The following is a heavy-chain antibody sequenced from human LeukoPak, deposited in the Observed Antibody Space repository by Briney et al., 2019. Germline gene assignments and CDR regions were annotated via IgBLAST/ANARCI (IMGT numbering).Heavy chain of an antibody. V-gene: IGHV1-8*03. D-gene: IGHD6-25*01. CDR3: ARELRRDDI. CDR2: MNPNSGNG. CDR1: GYAFTSHD. Sequence: ASVKVSCKASGYAFTSHDINWVRQATGQGLEWMGYMNPNSGNGGYAQKFQGRVTITTDTSISAAYMELSGLTSEDTAVYYCARELRRDDIWGQGTLVTVSS. J-gene: IGHJ3*02.